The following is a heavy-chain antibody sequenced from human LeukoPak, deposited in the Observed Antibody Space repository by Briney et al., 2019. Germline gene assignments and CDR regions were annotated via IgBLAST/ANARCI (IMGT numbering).Heavy chain of an antibody. CDR2: IIPIFGTA. V-gene: IGHV1-69*05. Sequence: SVKVACKASGGTFSSYAISWVRQAPGQGLEWMGRIIPIFGTANYAQHFQGRVTINTDESTSPAYVELSSLRSEYTAVYYCAREARRISYYYDSSGYWAHAFDIWGQGTMVTVSS. CDR3: AREARRISYYYDSSGYWAHAFDI. D-gene: IGHD3-22*01. CDR1: GGTFSSYA. J-gene: IGHJ3*02.